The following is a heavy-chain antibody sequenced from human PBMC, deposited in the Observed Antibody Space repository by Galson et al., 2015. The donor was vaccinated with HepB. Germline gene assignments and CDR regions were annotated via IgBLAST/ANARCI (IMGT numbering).Heavy chain of an antibody. CDR3: ARAKEGRGYFDY. CDR2: IYHSGGT. V-gene: IGHV4-4*02. D-gene: IGHD3-10*01. J-gene: IGHJ4*02. CDR1: GDSISSDSW. Sequence: TLSLTCAVSGDSISSDSWWSWVRQPPGEGLEWIGEIYHSGGTNYRPSLKSRVSISVDKSKNLFSLKLTFVTAADTAVYYCARAKEGRGYFDYWSQGTLVTVSS.